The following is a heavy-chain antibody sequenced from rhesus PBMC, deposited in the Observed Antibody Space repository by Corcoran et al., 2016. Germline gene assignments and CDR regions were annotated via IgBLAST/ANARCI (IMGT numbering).Heavy chain of an antibody. V-gene: IGHV3-178*01. CDR3: ARADWGSDY. D-gene: IGHD7-45*01. CDR2: IANTAETT. Sequence: EVQLVESGGGLAQPGGSLRLSCAASGFTFSNYYMDWVRQAPGRGMGLFPRIANTAETTWYADSARGRFTISRENAKNTLYLQMNSLRAEDTAVYYCARADWGSDYWGQGVLVTVSS. J-gene: IGHJ4*01. CDR1: GFTFSNYY.